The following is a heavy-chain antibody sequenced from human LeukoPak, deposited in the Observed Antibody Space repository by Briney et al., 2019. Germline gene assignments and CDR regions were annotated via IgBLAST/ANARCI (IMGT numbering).Heavy chain of an antibody. CDR2: IYTSGST. J-gene: IGHJ6*03. D-gene: IGHD2-2*01. CDR3: ARTAALQYCSSTSCYPYYYYMDV. CDR1: GGSISSGSYY. Sequence: PSQTLSLTCTVSGGSISSGSYYWSWIRQPAGKGLEWIGRIYTSGSTNYNPSLKSRVTISVDTSKNQFPLKLSSVTAADTAVYYCARTAALQYCSSTSCYPYYYYMDVWGKGTTVTVSS. V-gene: IGHV4-61*02.